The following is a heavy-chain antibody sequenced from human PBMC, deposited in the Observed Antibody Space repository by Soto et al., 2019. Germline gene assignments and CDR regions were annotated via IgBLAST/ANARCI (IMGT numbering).Heavy chain of an antibody. J-gene: IGHJ4*02. CDR2: IYYSGST. Sequence: QLQLQESGPGLVKPSETLSLTCTVSGGSISSSSYYWGWIRQPPGKGLEWIGSIYYSGSTYYNPSLKSRVTLSVDTAKNQFSLKLSSVTAGDTAVYYCARQRQWLVRGDFDCWGQGTLVTVSS. CDR3: ARQRQWLVRGDFDC. D-gene: IGHD6-19*01. V-gene: IGHV4-39*01. CDR1: GGSISSSSYY.